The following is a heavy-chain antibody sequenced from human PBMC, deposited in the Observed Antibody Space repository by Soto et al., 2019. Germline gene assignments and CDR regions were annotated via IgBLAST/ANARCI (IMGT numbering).Heavy chain of an antibody. CDR1: GFTFSIYA. D-gene: IGHD4-17*01. V-gene: IGHV3-23*04. Sequence: EKQLVESGGALAQPGGSLRLSCVGSGFTFSIYALTWVRQAPGKGLEWVSLITNNGDTTFFGDSVKGRFSISRDNSKNTLYLQLEHLRAEDTAVYYCAMSAGYGGAFDVWGQGTMVALSS. J-gene: IGHJ3*01. CDR3: AMSAGYGGAFDV. CDR2: ITNNGDTT.